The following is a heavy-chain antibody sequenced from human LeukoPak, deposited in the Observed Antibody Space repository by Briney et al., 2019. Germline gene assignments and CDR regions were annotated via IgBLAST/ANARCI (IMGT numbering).Heavy chain of an antibody. CDR3: AKGYCSSTSCYLHY. D-gene: IGHD2-2*01. Sequence: GGSLRLSCAASGFTFDDYAMHWVRQAPGKGLEWVSGISWNSGSIGYADSVKGRFTISRDNAKNSLYLQMSSLRAEDMALYYCAKGYCSSTSCYLHYWGQGTLVTVSS. V-gene: IGHV3-9*03. J-gene: IGHJ4*02. CDR2: ISWNSGSI. CDR1: GFTFDDYA.